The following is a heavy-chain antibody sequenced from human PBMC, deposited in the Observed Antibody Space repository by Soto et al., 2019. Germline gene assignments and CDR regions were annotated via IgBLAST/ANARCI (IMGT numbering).Heavy chain of an antibody. Sequence: VASVKVSCKASGYTFTSYAMHWVRQAPGQRLEWMGWINAGNGNTKYSQKFQGRVTITRDTSASTAYMELSSLRSEDTAVYYCAGRAETNGWNGFGADKYYFDFWGQGTLVTVSS. CDR2: INAGNGNT. D-gene: IGHD1-1*01. V-gene: IGHV1-3*01. CDR3: AGRAETNGWNGFGADKYYFDF. J-gene: IGHJ4*02. CDR1: GYTFTSYA.